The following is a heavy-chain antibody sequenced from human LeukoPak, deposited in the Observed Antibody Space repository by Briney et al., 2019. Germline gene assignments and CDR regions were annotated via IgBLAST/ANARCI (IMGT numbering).Heavy chain of an antibody. V-gene: IGHV3-30*03. J-gene: IGHJ4*02. CDR1: GFTFSDYS. D-gene: IGHD5-24*01. Sequence: GGSLRLSCAASGFTFSDYSMNWVRQAPGKGLEWVAVISYDGSNKYYADSVKGRFTISRDNSKNTLYLQMNSLRAEDTAVYYCARGRWLQTGGDYFDYWGQGTLVTVSS. CDR2: ISYDGSNK. CDR3: ARGRWLQTGGDYFDY.